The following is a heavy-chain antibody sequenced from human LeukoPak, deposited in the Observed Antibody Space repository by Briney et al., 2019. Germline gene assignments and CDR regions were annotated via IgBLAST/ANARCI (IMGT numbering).Heavy chain of an antibody. CDR3: ARDYSGWYDY. D-gene: IGHD6-19*01. CDR2: ISSGSSPI. J-gene: IGHJ4*02. V-gene: IGHV3-48*01. Sequence: GGSLRLSCAASGFTFSSYGMNWVRQAPGKGLEWISYISSGSSPIYYADSVKGRFTISRDNSKNTLYLQMNSLRTEDTAVYYCARDYSGWYDYWGQGTLVTVSS. CDR1: GFTFSSYG.